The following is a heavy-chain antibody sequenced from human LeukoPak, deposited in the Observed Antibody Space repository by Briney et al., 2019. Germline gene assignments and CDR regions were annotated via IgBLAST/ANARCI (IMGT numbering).Heavy chain of an antibody. CDR1: GGSITRYY. CDR2: IFYSGNT. CDR3: ARHWETSSWYVDY. Sequence: SETLSLTCTVSGGSITRYYWSWIRQPPGKGLEWIGYIFYSGNTNYNPSLKSRVTISVDTSKNQFSLKLSSVTAADTAVYYCARHWETSSWYVDYWGQGTLVTVSS. V-gene: IGHV4-59*08. J-gene: IGHJ4*02. D-gene: IGHD6-13*01.